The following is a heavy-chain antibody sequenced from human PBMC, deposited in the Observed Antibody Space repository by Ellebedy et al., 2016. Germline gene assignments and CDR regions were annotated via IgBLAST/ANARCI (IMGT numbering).Heavy chain of an antibody. J-gene: IGHJ6*02. CDR2: INPNSGGT. Sequence: ASVKVSXKASGYTFTGYYMHWVRQAPGQGLEWMGWINPNSGGTNYAQKFQGRVTMTRDTSISTAYMELSRLRSDDTAVYYCARKTVVTPIGGVYYYYYYGMDVWGQGTTVTVSS. D-gene: IGHD4-23*01. CDR3: ARKTVVTPIGGVYYYYYYGMDV. V-gene: IGHV1-2*02. CDR1: GYTFTGYY.